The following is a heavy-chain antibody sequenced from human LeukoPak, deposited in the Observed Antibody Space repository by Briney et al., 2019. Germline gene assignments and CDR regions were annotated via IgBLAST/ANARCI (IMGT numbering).Heavy chain of an antibody. D-gene: IGHD1-26*01. CDR3: AKVLGGGY. V-gene: IGHV3-30*04. CDR1: GFTFSSYA. J-gene: IGHJ4*02. Sequence: GGSLRLSCAASGFTFSSYAMHWVRQAPGKGLEWVAVISYDGSNKYYADSVKGRFTISRDNSKNTLYLQMNSLGAEDTAVYYCAKVLGGGYWGQGTLVTVSS. CDR2: ISYDGSNK.